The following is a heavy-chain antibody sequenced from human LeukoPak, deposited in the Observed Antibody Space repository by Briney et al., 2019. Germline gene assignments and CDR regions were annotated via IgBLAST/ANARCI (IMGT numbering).Heavy chain of an antibody. CDR3: AREESSYYYDSSGNGFDY. D-gene: IGHD3-22*01. CDR2: IYYSGST. Sequence: SETLSLTCTVSGGSVSSGSYYWSWIRQPPGKGLEWIGYIYYSGSTNYNPSLKSRVTISVDTSKNQFSLKLSSVTAADTAVYYCAREESSYYYDSSGNGFDYWGQGTLVTVSS. CDR1: GGSVSSGSYY. V-gene: IGHV4-61*01. J-gene: IGHJ4*02.